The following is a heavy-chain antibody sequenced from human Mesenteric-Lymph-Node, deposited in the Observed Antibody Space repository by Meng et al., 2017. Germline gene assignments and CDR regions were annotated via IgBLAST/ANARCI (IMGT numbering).Heavy chain of an antibody. V-gene: IGHV4-30-4*01. D-gene: IGHD4-17*01. J-gene: IGHJ4*02. CDR3: ARGPTTYFDY. CDR2: IYYSGST. CDR1: GGFISSGDYY. Sequence: QVLLQESGPGLVKPSQPMSLSCVVSGGFISSGDYYWSWLRQPPGKGLEWIGYIYYSGSTYYNPYLKSRVTISVDTYKNQFSLKLSSVTAADTAVYYCARGPTTYFDYWGQGTLVTVSS.